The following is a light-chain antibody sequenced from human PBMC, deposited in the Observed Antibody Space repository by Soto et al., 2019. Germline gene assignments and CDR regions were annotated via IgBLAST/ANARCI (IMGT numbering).Light chain of an antibody. CDR1: SSDVGGYKY. CDR3: SSYAGTNTDYV. J-gene: IGLJ1*01. Sequence: QSALTQPPSASGSPGQSVTISCTGTSSDVGGYKYVSWYQQHPGKVPKLMIYEVSKRPSGVPDRFSGSKSGNTASLTVSGLQADDEADYYCSSYAGTNTDYVFGTGTKSPS. CDR2: EVS. V-gene: IGLV2-8*01.